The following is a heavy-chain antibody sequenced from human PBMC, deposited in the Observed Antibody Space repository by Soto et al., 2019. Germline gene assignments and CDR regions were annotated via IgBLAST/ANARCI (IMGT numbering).Heavy chain of an antibody. Sequence: PGGSLRLSCAASGFTFSSYAMSWVRQAPGKGLEWVSAISGSGGSTYYADSVKGRFTIPRDNSKNTLYLQMNSLRAEDTAVYYCAKSIVVVPAAILIEAGMDVWGQGTTVTVSS. CDR2: ISGSGGST. CDR3: AKSIVVVPAAILIEAGMDV. J-gene: IGHJ6*02. V-gene: IGHV3-23*01. CDR1: GFTFSSYA. D-gene: IGHD2-2*01.